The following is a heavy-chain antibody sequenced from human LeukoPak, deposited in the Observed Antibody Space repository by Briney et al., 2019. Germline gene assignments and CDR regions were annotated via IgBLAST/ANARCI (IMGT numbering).Heavy chain of an antibody. CDR2: IYYSGST. CDR3: ARVALLQGGPSGDFDY. Sequence: NTSETLSLTCTVSGGSISSSSYYWGWIRQPPGKGLEWIGSIYYSGSTYYNPSLKSRVTISVDTSKNQFSLKLSSVTAADTAVYYCARVALLQGGPSGDFDYWGQGTLVTVSS. D-gene: IGHD1-26*01. CDR1: GGSISSSSYY. V-gene: IGHV4-39*07. J-gene: IGHJ4*02.